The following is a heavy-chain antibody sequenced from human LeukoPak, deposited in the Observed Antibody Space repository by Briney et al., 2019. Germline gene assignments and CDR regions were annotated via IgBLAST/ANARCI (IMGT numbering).Heavy chain of an antibody. CDR1: VRTFSIYV. V-gene: IGHV1-69*06. J-gene: IGHJ4*02. D-gene: IGHD3-22*01. Sequence: SEKLSCNSSVRTFSIYVISWVRHAPGRGLEWVGSIIPHFGTTNYAQKFQGRVTITADKSTSTAYMELSSLRSEDTAVYYCARSPYYYDSSGYWNYWGQGTLVTVSS. CDR3: ARSPYYYDSSGYWNY. CDR2: IIPHFGTT.